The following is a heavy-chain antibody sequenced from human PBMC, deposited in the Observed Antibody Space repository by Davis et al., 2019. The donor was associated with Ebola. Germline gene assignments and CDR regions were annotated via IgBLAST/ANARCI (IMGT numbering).Heavy chain of an antibody. CDR3: AGSLHPYENYYYYYGMDV. J-gene: IGHJ6*02. CDR2: ISAYNGNT. V-gene: IGHV1-18*01. CDR1: GYTFTSYG. D-gene: IGHD5-12*01. Sequence: AASVKVSCKASGYTFTSYGISWVRQAPGQGLEWMGWISAYNGNTNYAQKLQGRVTMTTDTSTSTAYMELRSLRSDDTAVYYCAGSLHPYENYYYYYGMDVWGQGTTVTVSS.